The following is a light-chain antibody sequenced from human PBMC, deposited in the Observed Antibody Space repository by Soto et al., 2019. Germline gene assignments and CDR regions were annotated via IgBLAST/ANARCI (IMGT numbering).Light chain of an antibody. V-gene: IGKV3-20*01. CDR2: EAS. CDR1: QSVGSTY. Sequence: EILLTQSPGTLSLPPGERATLSCRTSQSVGSTYLAWYQQKPGQAPRLLIYEASRRATGIPDRFSGSGSGTDFTLTISRLEPEDFAVYYCQQFGTSPRYTFGQGTKLEI. J-gene: IGKJ2*01. CDR3: QQFGTSPRYT.